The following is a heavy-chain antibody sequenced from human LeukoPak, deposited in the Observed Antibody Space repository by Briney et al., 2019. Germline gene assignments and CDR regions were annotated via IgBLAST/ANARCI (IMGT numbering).Heavy chain of an antibody. CDR3: ARDSSYGDYVRSYYYMDV. D-gene: IGHD4-17*01. V-gene: IGHV4-61*01. CDR1: GGSISSSSYY. J-gene: IGHJ6*03. CDR2: IYYSGST. Sequence: ETLSLTCTVSGGSISSSSYYWSWIRQPPGKGLEWIGYIYYSGSTNYNPSLKSRVTISVDTSKNQFSLKLSSVTAADTAVYYCARDSSYGDYVRSYYYMDVWGKGTTVTISS.